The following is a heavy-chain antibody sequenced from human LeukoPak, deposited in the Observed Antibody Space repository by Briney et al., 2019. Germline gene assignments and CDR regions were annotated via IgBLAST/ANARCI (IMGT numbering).Heavy chain of an antibody. J-gene: IGHJ4*02. CDR1: GFAFSDFW. CDR3: ATSHDSAGND. Sequence: GSLRLSCAASGFAFSDFWMSWVRQAPGKGLEWVTNIRHDGNAKNYVPSVRGRFTISRDNAKNSLYLQMNSLTVEDTAVYYCATSHDSAGNDWGQGTLVTVSS. V-gene: IGHV3-7*01. CDR2: IRHDGNAK. D-gene: IGHD2-15*01.